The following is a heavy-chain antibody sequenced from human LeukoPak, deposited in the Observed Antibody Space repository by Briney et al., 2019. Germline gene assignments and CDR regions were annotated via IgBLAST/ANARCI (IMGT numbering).Heavy chain of an antibody. D-gene: IGHD2-21*02. V-gene: IGHV4-59*01. J-gene: IGHJ4*02. Sequence: SETLSLTCTVSGGSISSYYWSWTRQPPGKGLEWIGYIYYSGSTNYNPSLKSRVTISVDTSKNQFSLKLSSVTAADTAVYYCARLYGGNSGEDYWGQGTLVTVSS. CDR1: GGSISSYY. CDR3: ARLYGGNSGEDY. CDR2: IYYSGST.